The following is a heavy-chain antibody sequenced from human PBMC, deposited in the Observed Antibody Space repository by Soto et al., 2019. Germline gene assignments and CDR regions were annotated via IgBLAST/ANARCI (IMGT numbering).Heavy chain of an antibody. CDR1: GGSISSSDFY. J-gene: IGHJ5*02. D-gene: IGHD3-22*01. Sequence: PSETLSLTCTVSGGSISSSDFYWGWLRQTPGKGLEFIGSMYYSGTTYYNPSLKSRVTISVDTSKNQFTLKLISVTAADTAVYYCEGLDSPGNWFDPWGGGALVTVSS. V-gene: IGHV4-39*01. CDR2: MYYSGTT. CDR3: EGLDSPGNWFDP.